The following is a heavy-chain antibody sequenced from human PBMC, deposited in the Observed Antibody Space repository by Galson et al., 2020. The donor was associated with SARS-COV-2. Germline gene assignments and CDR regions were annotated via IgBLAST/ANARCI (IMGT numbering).Heavy chain of an antibody. CDR3: ARGTEGRGVIDFFDY. D-gene: IGHD3-16*02. J-gene: IGHJ4*02. V-gene: IGHV6-1*01. CDR1: EDSISSHSVA. CDR2: TYYRPSRNN. Sequence: SQTLSLTCAISEDSISSHSVAWNWIRRSPSRGPEWQERTYYRPSRNNDYAISVNRRITINPDTSKDQFSLHLNPVTSEDKAVYYCARGTEGRGVIDFFDYWGRGTLVTVSS.